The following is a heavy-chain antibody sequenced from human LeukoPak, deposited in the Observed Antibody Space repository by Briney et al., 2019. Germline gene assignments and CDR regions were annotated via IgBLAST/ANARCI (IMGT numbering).Heavy chain of an antibody. V-gene: IGHV4-38-2*01. J-gene: IGHJ5*02. Sequence: SETLSLTCDVSGDSITNGDYWAWIRQSPGKGLEWIGSVYHSGSTHYNPSLKSRLIISVDTSKNQSSLNLNTLTAADTAIYYCARNVSRADVVISANSPSNWFDPWGQGVLVTVSS. CDR1: GDSITNGDY. CDR2: VYHSGST. D-gene: IGHD2-2*01. CDR3: ARNVSRADVVISANSPSNWFDP.